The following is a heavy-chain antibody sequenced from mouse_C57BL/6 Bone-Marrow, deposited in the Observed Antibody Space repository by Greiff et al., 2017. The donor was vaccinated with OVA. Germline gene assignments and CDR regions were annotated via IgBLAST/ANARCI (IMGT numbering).Heavy chain of an antibody. V-gene: IGHV5-16*01. CDR2: INYDGSST. Sequence: EVKLMESEGGLVQPGSSMKLSCTASGFTFSDYYMAWVRQVPEKGLEWVANINYDGSSTSYLHSLKSRFIISRDNAKNILYLQMSSLKSEDTATYYCARDLYYYAYFDVWGTGTTVTVSS. D-gene: IGHD1-1*01. J-gene: IGHJ1*03. CDR1: GFTFSDYY. CDR3: ARDLYYYAYFDV.